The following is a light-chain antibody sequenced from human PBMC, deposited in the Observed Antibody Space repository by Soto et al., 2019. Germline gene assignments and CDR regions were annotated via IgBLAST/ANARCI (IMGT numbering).Light chain of an antibody. V-gene: IGLV2-14*01. CDR3: SSYTDVVTLEV. J-gene: IGLJ1*01. CDR1: STDFGGQNY. Sequence: QSALTQPASVSGSLGQSITISCTGTSTDFGGQNYVSWYQQHPGRPPKLILYEVSNRPSGVSNRFSSAKSGNTASLTISGLQADDVADYYCSSYTDVVTLEVFGPGTKLTVL. CDR2: EVS.